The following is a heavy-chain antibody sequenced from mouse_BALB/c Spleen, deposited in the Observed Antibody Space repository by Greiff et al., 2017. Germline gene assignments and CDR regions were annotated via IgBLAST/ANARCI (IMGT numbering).Heavy chain of an antibody. V-gene: IGHV2-9*02. CDR3: ARSNWDYAMDY. CDR2: IWAGGST. Sequence: QVQLKESGPGLVAPSQSLSITCTVSGFSLTSYGVHWVRQPPGKGLEWLGVIWAGGSTNYNSALMSRLSISKDNSKSQVFFKMNSLQADDTAIYYCARSNWDYAMDYWGQGTSVTVSS. J-gene: IGHJ4*01. CDR1: GFSLTSYG. D-gene: IGHD4-1*01.